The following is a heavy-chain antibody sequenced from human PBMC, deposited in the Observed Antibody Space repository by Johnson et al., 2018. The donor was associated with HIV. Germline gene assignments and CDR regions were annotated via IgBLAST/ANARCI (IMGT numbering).Heavy chain of an antibody. V-gene: IGHV3-74*02. Sequence: VQLVESGGGLVQPGRSLRLSCAASGFSFSSYWMHWVRQPPGKGLVWVSRINSDGTTTTYADSVKGRFTISRDNAKNTLYLQMNSLRAEDTAGYYCARGVGGGWYWAFDIWGQGTMVTVSS. CDR3: ARGVGGGWYWAFDI. CDR2: INSDGTTT. CDR1: GFSFSSYW. D-gene: IGHD6-19*01. J-gene: IGHJ3*02.